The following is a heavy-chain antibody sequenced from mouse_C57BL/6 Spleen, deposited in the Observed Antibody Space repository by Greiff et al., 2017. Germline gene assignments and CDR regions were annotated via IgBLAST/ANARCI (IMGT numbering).Heavy chain of an antibody. D-gene: IGHD1-1*01. CDR1: GYTFTSYW. V-gene: IGHV1-61*01. CDR3: ARKDYGSSPYWYFDV. CDR2: IYPSDSET. Sequence: VQLQQPGAELVRPGSSVKLSCKASGYTFTSYWMDWVKQRPGQGLEWIGNIYPSDSETHYNQKFKDKATLTVDKSSSTAYMQPSSLTSEDSAVYYCARKDYGSSPYWYFDVWGTGTTVTVSS. J-gene: IGHJ1*03.